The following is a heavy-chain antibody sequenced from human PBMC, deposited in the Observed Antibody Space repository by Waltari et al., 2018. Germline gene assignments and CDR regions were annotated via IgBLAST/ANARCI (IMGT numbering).Heavy chain of an antibody. Sequence: QVQLQQWGAGLLKPSETLSLTCAVYGGSFSGYYWSWIRKPPGKGLEWIVEINHSGSTNYNPSLKSRVTISVDTSKNQFSLKLSSVTAADMAVYYCARHVLGPPWYYYYGMDVWGQGTTVTVSS. D-gene: IGHD3-16*01. V-gene: IGHV4-34*01. CDR3: ARHVLGPPWYYYYGMDV. CDR1: GGSFSGYY. CDR2: INHSGST. J-gene: IGHJ6*02.